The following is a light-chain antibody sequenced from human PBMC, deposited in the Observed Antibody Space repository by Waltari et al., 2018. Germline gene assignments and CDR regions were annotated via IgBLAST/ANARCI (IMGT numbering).Light chain of an antibody. CDR3: QQYNNWPPWT. CDR1: QSVRNN. Sequence: EIVMTQSPATLSVSPGERANLPCRASQSVRNNLVWYQQKPGQAPRLLIYGASTRVTGIPARFSGSGSGTEFTLTISSLQSEDVAVYYCQQYNNWPPWTFGQGTKVEIK. CDR2: GAS. V-gene: IGKV3-15*01. J-gene: IGKJ1*01.